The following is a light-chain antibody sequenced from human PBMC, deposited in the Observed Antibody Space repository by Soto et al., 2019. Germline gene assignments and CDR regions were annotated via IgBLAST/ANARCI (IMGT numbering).Light chain of an antibody. J-gene: IGKJ1*01. CDR2: DAS. CDR3: QQRSRWPKT. CDR1: QSVSTY. Sequence: EIVLTQSPATLSLSPGEGATLSCRASQSVSTYLAWYHQKPGQAPRLLIYDASNRATDIPARFSGSGSGTDFTLTISSLEPEDFAVYYCQQRSRWPKTFGQGTKVEI. V-gene: IGKV3-11*01.